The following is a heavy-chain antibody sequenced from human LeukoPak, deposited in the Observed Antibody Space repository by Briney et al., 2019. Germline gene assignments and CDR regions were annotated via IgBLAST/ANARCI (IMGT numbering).Heavy chain of an antibody. CDR3: ARGPNSNWSGLDF. V-gene: IGHV3-74*01. Sequence: GGSLRLSCTASGFSFSGHWMHWARQLPGKGLVWVSRVSPTGSTTSYADSVKGRFTVSRDNAKNTLYLQVNNLRAEDTAVYYCARGPNSNWSGLDFWGQGTLLTVSS. CDR1: GFSFSGHW. D-gene: IGHD6-6*01. J-gene: IGHJ4*02. CDR2: VSPTGSTT.